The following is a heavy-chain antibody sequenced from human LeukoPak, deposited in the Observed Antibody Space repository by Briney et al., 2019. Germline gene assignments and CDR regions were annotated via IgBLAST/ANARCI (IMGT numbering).Heavy chain of an antibody. Sequence: GGSLRLSCAASGFTFSSYLMSWVRQAPGKGLEWVANIKQDGSEKYYVDSVKGRFTISRDNAKNSLYLQMNSLRAEDTALYYCARAASTGTVDYWGQGTLVTVSS. CDR3: ARAASTGTVDY. D-gene: IGHD6-13*01. CDR2: IKQDGSEK. J-gene: IGHJ4*02. V-gene: IGHV3-7*01. CDR1: GFTFSSYL.